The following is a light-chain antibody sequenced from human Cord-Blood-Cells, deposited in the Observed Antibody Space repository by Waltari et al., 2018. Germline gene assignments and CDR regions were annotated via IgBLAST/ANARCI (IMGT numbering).Light chain of an antibody. Sequence: QSALTQPASVSGSPGQSITIPCTGTSSDVGSYNLVSWYQQHPGKAPKLMLYEGSKRPSGVSNLFSGSKSGNTASLTISGLQAEDEADYYCCSYAGSSTYVFGTGTKVTVL. V-gene: IGLV2-23*01. CDR2: EGS. CDR3: CSYAGSSTYV. CDR1: SSDVGSYNL. J-gene: IGLJ1*01.